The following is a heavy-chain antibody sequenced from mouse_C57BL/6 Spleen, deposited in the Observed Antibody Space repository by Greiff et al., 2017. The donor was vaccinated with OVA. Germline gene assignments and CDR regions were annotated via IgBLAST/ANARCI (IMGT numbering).Heavy chain of an antibody. CDR1: GYSITSGYY. J-gene: IGHJ2*01. V-gene: IGHV3-6*01. CDR2: ISYDGSN. Sequence: VQLKESGPGLVKPSQSLSLTCSVTGYSITSGYYWNWIRQFPGNKLEWMGYISYDGSNNYNPSLKNRISLTRDTSKNQVCLKLKSVTTEDTATYYCARDGYSFDYWGQGTTLTVSS. D-gene: IGHD2-3*01. CDR3: ARDGYSFDY.